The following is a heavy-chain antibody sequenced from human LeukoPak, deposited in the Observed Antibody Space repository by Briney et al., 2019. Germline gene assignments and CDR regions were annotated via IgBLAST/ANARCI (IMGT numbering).Heavy chain of an antibody. V-gene: IGHV4-59*01. J-gene: IGHJ4*02. CDR2: IYYSGSA. D-gene: IGHD4-17*01. CDR1: GGTFSGYY. CDR3: ARSYVSVNYFYN. Sequence: SETLSLTCTASGGTFSGYYLRWVRQPPGKGLEWMGYIYYSGSAKYNPSLKSRVTISVNTSTSQFSMKLRSVTVTQTDVYFRARSYVSVNYFYNSGPGTPVTVS.